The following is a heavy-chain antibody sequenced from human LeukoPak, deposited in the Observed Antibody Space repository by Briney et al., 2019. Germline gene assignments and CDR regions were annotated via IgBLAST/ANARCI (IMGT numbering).Heavy chain of an antibody. CDR1: GGSINSYY. CDR3: ARVLGYCCSIDI. J-gene: IGHJ3*02. V-gene: IGHV4-59*01. CDR2: IYYSGST. D-gene: IGHD3-10*01. Sequence: SETLSLTCTGSGGSINSYYWSWIRQPPGKGLEWIGYIYYSGSTNYNPSLKSRVTISVDTSKNQFSLKLSSVTAADTAVYYCARVLGYCCSIDICSQGTMVTVSS.